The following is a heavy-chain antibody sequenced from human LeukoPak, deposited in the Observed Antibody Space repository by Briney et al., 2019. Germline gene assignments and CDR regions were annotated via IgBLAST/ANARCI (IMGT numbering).Heavy chain of an antibody. J-gene: IGHJ4*02. V-gene: IGHV3-48*01. CDR1: GFIFSNYD. D-gene: IGHD5-18*01. Sequence: GGSLRLSCAASGFIFSNYDMNWVRQAPGKGLEWVSSISSSSGTTYYADSVKGRFTISGDNAKNSLYLQMNSLRAEDTAVYYCARALGYSYGYVVDYWGQGTLVTVSS. CDR2: ISSSSGTT. CDR3: ARALGYSYGYVVDY.